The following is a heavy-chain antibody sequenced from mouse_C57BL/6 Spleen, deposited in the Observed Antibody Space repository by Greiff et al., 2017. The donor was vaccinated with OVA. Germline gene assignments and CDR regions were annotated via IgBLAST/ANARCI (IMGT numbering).Heavy chain of an antibody. CDR2: IRNKANGYTT. Sequence: EVQLVESGGGLVQPGGSLSLSCAASGFTFTDYYMSWVRQPPGKALEWLGFIRNKANGYTTEYSASVKGRFTISRDNSKSILYLQMNVLRAEDRATYYCARYGGSENDMDYWGQGTSVTVSS. CDR1: GFTFTDYY. V-gene: IGHV7-3*01. J-gene: IGHJ4*01. CDR3: ARYGGSENDMDY.